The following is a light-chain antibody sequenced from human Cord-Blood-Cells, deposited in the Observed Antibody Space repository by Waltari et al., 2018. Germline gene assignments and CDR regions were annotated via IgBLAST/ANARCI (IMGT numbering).Light chain of an antibody. J-gene: IGLJ3*02. V-gene: IGLV2-14*01. CDR3: SSYTSSSTWV. CDR2: EVS. Sequence: SAITQPVAVAGSSGHSITISCTVTSRDRGGYTSVSWFQQYPGIAPKRKIYEVSNRPSGVSNRFSGLQYGNAASLTISGLQAEDEADYYCSSYTSSSTWVFGGGTTLTVL. CDR1: SRDRGGYTS.